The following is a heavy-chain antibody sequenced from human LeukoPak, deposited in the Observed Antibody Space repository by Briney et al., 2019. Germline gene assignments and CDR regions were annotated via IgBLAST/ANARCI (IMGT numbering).Heavy chain of an antibody. V-gene: IGHV5-51*01. CDR1: GYTFTYRW. D-gene: IGHD3-22*01. Sequence: GEALKISCKGSGYTFTYRWIGWVRQTPGKGLEWMGIIHSGNSETRHSPSLQGQVTISADESISTVYLQWKSPKGSDTAMYFMTWDSGGYPDYWGRGTQVTVFS. CDR3: TWDSGGYPDY. CDR2: IHSGNSET. J-gene: IGHJ4*02.